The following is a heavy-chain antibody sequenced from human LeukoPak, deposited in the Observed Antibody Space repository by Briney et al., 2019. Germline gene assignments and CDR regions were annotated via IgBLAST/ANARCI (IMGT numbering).Heavy chain of an antibody. Sequence: GGSLRLSCAAAGFTFSNHGMHWVRQAPGKGLEWVTFIRLDGGHKYYADSVKGRFTISRDNSKNTLYLQMNSLSAEDTAVYYCTKVGNGYTADYWGQGTLVTVSS. V-gene: IGHV3-30*02. CDR1: GFTFSNHG. CDR3: TKVGNGYTADY. CDR2: IRLDGGHK. J-gene: IGHJ4*02. D-gene: IGHD5-18*01.